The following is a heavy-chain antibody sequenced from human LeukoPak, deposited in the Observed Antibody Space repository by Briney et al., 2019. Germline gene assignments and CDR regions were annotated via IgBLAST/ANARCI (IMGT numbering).Heavy chain of an antibody. Sequence: GSLRLSCAASGFTFSSYSMNWVRQAPGKGLEWIGEINHSGSTNYNPSLKSRVTISVDTSKNQFSLKLSSVTAADTAVYYCARGLPVTDYWGQGTLVTVSS. CDR2: INHSGST. CDR1: GFTFSSYS. V-gene: IGHV4-34*01. J-gene: IGHJ4*02. CDR3: ARGLPVTDY.